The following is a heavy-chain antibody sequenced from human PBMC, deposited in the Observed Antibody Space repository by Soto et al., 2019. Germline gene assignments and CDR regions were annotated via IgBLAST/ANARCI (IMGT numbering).Heavy chain of an antibody. CDR2: ISWNSGSI. J-gene: IGHJ4*02. Sequence: GGSQRLSCAASGFTFDDYAMHWVRQAPGKGLEWVSGISWNSGSIGYADSVKGRFTISRDNAKNSLYLQMNSLRAEDTALYYCAKDMGDYVWGSSSFDYWGQGTLVTVSS. CDR3: AKDMGDYVWGSSSFDY. D-gene: IGHD3-16*01. V-gene: IGHV3-9*01. CDR1: GFTFDDYA.